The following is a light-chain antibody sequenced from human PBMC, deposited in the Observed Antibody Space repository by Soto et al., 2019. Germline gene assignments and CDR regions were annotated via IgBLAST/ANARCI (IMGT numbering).Light chain of an antibody. CDR1: QSVSSN. J-gene: IGKJ1*01. V-gene: IGKV3-20*01. CDR3: QQYGSSPVV. CDR2: GAS. Sequence: EIVMTQSPATLSVSPGERATLSCRASQSVSSNLAWYQQKPGQAPRLLIYGASSRATGIPDRFSGSGSGTDFTLTISRLEPEDFAVYYCQQYGSSPVVFGQGTKVDIK.